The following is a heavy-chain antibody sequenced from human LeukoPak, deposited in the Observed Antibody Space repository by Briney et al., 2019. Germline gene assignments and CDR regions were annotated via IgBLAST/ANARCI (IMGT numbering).Heavy chain of an antibody. J-gene: IGHJ6*03. CDR3: ARLYSYGLHYYYYMDV. Sequence: PGGSLRLSCAASGFTFSTYIMNWVRRTPGKGLEWVSSIGTSTSYIYYADSVKGRFTISRDNAKNSLYLEMNSLRAEDTAVYYCARLYSYGLHYYYYMDVWGKGTTVTVSS. CDR2: IGTSTSYI. V-gene: IGHV3-21*01. CDR1: GFTFSTYI. D-gene: IGHD5-18*01.